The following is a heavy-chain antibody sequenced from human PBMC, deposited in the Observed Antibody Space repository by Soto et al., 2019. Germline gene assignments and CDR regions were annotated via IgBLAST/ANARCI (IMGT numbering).Heavy chain of an antibody. V-gene: IGHV4-31*02. CDR2: IYYSGST. J-gene: IGHJ4*02. Sequence: PWDTLSLTLTVSGGSISSGGYYGIGLGHHPGKGRQWLGDIYYSGSTYYNRSLKSRVTISVDTSKNQFSLKLNSVTAAATAVYYCASPGYCTEGTCYPDHWRPGTLVTVSS. D-gene: IGHD2-8*02. CDR3: ASPGYCTEGTCYPDH. CDR1: GGSISSGGYY.